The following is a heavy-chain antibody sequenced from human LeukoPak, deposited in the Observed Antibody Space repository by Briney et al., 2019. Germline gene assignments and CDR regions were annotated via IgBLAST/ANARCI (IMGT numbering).Heavy chain of an antibody. CDR3: AKDQGKYYDILTGYFDY. J-gene: IGHJ4*02. Sequence: GGSLRLSCAASGFTFSSYAMSWVRQAPGKGLEWVSAISGSGGSTYYADSVKGRFTISRDNSKNTLYLRMNSLRAGDTAVYYCAKDQGKYYDILTGYFDYWGQGTLVTVSS. V-gene: IGHV3-23*01. CDR1: GFTFSSYA. D-gene: IGHD3-9*01. CDR2: ISGSGGST.